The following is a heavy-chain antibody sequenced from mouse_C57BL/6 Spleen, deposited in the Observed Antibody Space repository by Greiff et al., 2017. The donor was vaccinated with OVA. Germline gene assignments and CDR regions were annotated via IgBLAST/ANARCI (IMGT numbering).Heavy chain of an antibody. J-gene: IGHJ3*01. CDR2: IDPANGNT. CDR1: GFNIKNTY. D-gene: IGHD1-1*01. V-gene: IGHV14-3*01. CDR3: AYYYGSSPFAY. Sequence: PLPQSFSYLLSPFSSVKLSCTSSGFNIKNTYMHWVKQRPEQGLEWIGRIDPANGNTKYAPKFQGKATITADTSSNTAYLQLSSLTSEDTAIYYCAYYYGSSPFAYWGQGTLVTVSA.